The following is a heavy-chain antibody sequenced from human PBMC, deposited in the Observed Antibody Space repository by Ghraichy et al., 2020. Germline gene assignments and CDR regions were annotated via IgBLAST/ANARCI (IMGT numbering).Heavy chain of an antibody. V-gene: IGHV1-18*01. Sequence: ASVKVSCKASGYTFTSYGISWVRQAPGHGLEWMGWISGYNGNTNYARKVQGRVTMTTDTSTTTVYMELRSLRSDDTAVYYCARYSNYPNHYGMDVWGQGTTVTVS. D-gene: IGHD4-11*01. CDR1: GYTFTSYG. CDR3: ARYSNYPNHYGMDV. J-gene: IGHJ6*02. CDR2: ISGYNGNT.